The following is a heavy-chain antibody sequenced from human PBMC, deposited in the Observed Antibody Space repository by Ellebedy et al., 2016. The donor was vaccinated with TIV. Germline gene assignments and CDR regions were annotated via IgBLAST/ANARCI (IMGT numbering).Heavy chain of an antibody. J-gene: IGHJ6*02. D-gene: IGHD1-1*01. CDR1: GFSFSSYT. CDR2: IRPTSSYT. CDR3: ARDGDRTYDLDV. Sequence: GESLKISCAASGFSFSSYTMNCVRQAPGKGLEWVSFIRPTSSYTFYADSVKGRFTISRDNAKNSLFLQINSLRAEDTAVYYCARDGDRTYDLDVWGQGTTVTVSS. V-gene: IGHV3-21*01.